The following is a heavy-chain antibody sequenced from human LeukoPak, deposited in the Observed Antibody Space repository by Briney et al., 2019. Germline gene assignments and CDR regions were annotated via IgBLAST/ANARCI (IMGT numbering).Heavy chain of an antibody. Sequence: GGSLRLSCTTSKFNFNSYGMTWVRQAPGKGLEWVSAISGSGGSTYYADSVKGRFTISRDNSKNTLYLQMNSLRAEDTAVYYCAAASGAFDIWGQGTMVTVSS. CDR2: ISGSGGST. D-gene: IGHD2-15*01. CDR1: KFNFNSYG. J-gene: IGHJ3*02. CDR3: AAASGAFDI. V-gene: IGHV3-23*01.